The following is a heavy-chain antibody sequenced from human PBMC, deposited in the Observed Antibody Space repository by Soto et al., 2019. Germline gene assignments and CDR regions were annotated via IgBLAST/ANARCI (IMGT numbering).Heavy chain of an antibody. CDR3: AAGEASSRNLAPYYLDF. CDR1: GGSMRNYF. CDR2: IHYSGTT. V-gene: IGHV4-59*01. D-gene: IGHD6-13*01. J-gene: IGHJ4*02. Sequence: SETLSLTCTVSGGSMRNYFWTWIRQPPGKGLEWIRYIHYSGTTSFFPSYNPSLRSRVTISEDTSKNQFSLKLLSVTTADTAVYFCAAGEASSRNLAPYYLDFWGQGTLVTVS.